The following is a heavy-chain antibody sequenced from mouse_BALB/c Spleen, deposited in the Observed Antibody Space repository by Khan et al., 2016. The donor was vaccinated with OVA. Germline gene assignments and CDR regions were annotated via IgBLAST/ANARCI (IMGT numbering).Heavy chain of an antibody. D-gene: IGHD1-1*01. CDR1: GYTFTNYG. Sequence: QIQLVQSGPELKKPGETVKISCKASGYTFTNYGINWVKQAPGKGLKWMGWINTNTGEPTYAEEFKGRFAFSLETSASTASLQLNNLKNKDTATYFCARGNYYGSNTLFAYWGQGTLVTVSA. CDR2: INTNTGEP. CDR3: ARGNYYGSNTLFAY. V-gene: IGHV9-3*02. J-gene: IGHJ3*01.